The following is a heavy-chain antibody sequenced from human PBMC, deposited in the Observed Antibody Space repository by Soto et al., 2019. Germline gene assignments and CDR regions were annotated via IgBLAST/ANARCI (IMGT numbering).Heavy chain of an antibody. D-gene: IGHD3-10*01. J-gene: IGHJ6*02. CDR1: GYTFTSYY. CDR3: AITYYYGSGSSRYYYYYGMDV. Sequence: ASVKVSCKASGYTFTSYYMHWVRPAPGQGLEWMGIINPSGGSTSYAQKFQGRVTMTRDTSTSTVYMELSSLRSEDTAVYYCAITYYYGSGSSRYYYYYGMDVWGQGTTVTVSS. CDR2: INPSGGST. V-gene: IGHV1-46*03.